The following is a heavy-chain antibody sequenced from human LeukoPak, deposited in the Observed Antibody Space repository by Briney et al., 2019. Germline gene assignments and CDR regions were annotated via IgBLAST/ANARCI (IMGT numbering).Heavy chain of an antibody. CDR3: AKAASSSWPSYYYGMDV. V-gene: IGHV3-23*01. J-gene: IGHJ6*02. CDR2: ITGSGGNT. D-gene: IGHD6-13*01. CDR1: GFIFSSYS. Sequence: GGSLRLSCAASGFIFSSYSMSWVRQAPGKGLEWVSVITGSGGNTYYADSVKGRFTISKDNSENTVYLQMSSLRVDDTAVYYCAKAASSSWPSYYYGMDVWGQGTTVTVSS.